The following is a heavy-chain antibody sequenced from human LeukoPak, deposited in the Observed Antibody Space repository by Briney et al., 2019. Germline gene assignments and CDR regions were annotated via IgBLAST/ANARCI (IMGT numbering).Heavy chain of an antibody. Sequence: PGGSLRLSCAASGFTFSSYAMSWVRQAPGKGLEWVSAISGSGGSTYNADSVKGRFTISRDNSKNTLYLQMNSLRAEDTAVYYCAKCPEQWLARYFDYWGQGTLVTVSS. V-gene: IGHV3-23*01. CDR1: GFTFSSYA. CDR3: AKCPEQWLARYFDY. D-gene: IGHD6-19*01. J-gene: IGHJ4*02. CDR2: ISGSGGST.